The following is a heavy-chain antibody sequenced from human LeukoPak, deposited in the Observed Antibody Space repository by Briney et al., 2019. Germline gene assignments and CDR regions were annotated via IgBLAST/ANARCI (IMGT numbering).Heavy chain of an antibody. V-gene: IGHV4-39*01. D-gene: IGHD2-2*01. CDR2: IYRSGST. CDR1: VASISSSDSY. CDR3: ARHVQDLAINV. Sequence: SETLSLTCTVSVASISSSDSYWSWIRQPPGKGLEWIGSIYRSGSTSYNPSLKSRVTVSEDTSKNHFSLTLSSVTAADTAVYYCARHVQDLAINVWGHGTTVTVSS. J-gene: IGHJ6*02.